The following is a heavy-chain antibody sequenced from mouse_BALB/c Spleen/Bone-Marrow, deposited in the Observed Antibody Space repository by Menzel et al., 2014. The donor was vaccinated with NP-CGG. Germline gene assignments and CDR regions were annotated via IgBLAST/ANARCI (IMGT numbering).Heavy chain of an antibody. CDR1: GYTFTGYW. CDR3: ARALGDGYYYAMDY. V-gene: IGHV1S81*02. J-gene: IGHJ4*01. CDR2: INPSNGRT. D-gene: IGHD2-3*01. Sequence: QVQLKHSGAEPVKPGASVKLSCKASGYTFTGYWMHWVKQRPGQGLEWIGEINPSNGRTNYNEKFKSMATLTVDKSSSTAYIQLSSLTSEDSAVYYCARALGDGYYYAMDYWGQGTSVTGSS.